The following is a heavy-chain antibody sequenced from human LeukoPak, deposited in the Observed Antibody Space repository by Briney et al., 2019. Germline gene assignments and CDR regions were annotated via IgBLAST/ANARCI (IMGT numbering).Heavy chain of an antibody. Sequence: PSETLSLTCTVSDGSINTYYWSWIRQPAGKGLEWIGHIYTSGSTNYNPSLKSRVTMSLDTSKNQFSLKLSSVTAADTAVYYCAKSNGYGLIDIWGQGTMVTVSS. V-gene: IGHV4-4*07. CDR3: AKSNGYGLIDI. CDR1: DGSINTYY. J-gene: IGHJ3*02. CDR2: IYTSGST. D-gene: IGHD3-10*01.